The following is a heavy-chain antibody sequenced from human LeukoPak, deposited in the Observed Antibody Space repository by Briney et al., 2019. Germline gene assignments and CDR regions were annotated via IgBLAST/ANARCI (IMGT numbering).Heavy chain of an antibody. CDR3: ARDTVVVAASDYYYYGMDV. D-gene: IGHD2-15*01. Sequence: PSETLSLTCTVSGGSISSGGYYWSWIRQHPGKGLEWIGYIYYSGSTYYNPSLKSRVTISVDMSKNQFSLKLSSVTAADTAVYYCARDTVVVAASDYYYYGMDVWGQGTTVTVSS. J-gene: IGHJ6*02. CDR2: IYYSGST. V-gene: IGHV4-31*03. CDR1: GGSISSGGYY.